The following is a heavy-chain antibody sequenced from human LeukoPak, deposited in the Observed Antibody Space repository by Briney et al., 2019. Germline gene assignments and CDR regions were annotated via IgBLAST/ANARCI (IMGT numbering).Heavy chain of an antibody. Sequence: GGSLRLSCAASGFTFSDYYMSWIRQAPGKGLEWVSYICDSGRTIYYADSVKGRFTISRDNAKNSVYLQMNNLRAEDTAVYYCARGGRSAVAGTSPYWGQGTLVTVSS. CDR1: GFTFSDYY. CDR2: ICDSGRTI. D-gene: IGHD6-19*01. J-gene: IGHJ4*02. V-gene: IGHV3-11*04. CDR3: ARGGRSAVAGTSPY.